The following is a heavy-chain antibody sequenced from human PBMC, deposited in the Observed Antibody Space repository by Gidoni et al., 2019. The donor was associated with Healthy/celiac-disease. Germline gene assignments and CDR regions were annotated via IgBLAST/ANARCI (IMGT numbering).Heavy chain of an antibody. CDR3: ARDVFYCSGGSGYRGWFDP. Sequence: VQLQESRPGLVKPSQTLSHTCTLSGGPISSGGDDWSWIRQHQGKGLEGIGYTYYSGSTYYNPSLKRRVTISVDTVKIQVSLKLSSLTAADTAVYYCARDVFYCSGGSGYRGWFDPWGQGTLVTVSS. CDR2: TYYSGST. V-gene: IGHV4-31*03. D-gene: IGHD2-15*01. J-gene: IGHJ5*02. CDR1: GGPISSGGDD.